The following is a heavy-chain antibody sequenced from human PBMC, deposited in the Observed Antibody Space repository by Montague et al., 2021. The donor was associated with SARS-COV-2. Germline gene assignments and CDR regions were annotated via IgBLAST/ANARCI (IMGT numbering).Heavy chain of an antibody. V-gene: IGHV6-1*01. D-gene: IGHD6-13*01. CDR1: GDSVSRNRAA. J-gene: IGHJ4*02. CDR3: AEDPRYSLSWSFDY. Sequence: CAISGDSVSRNRAAWDWLRQDPPTAPEWVGRIYYRSKWYYDYAVSVKSRMTISPDTSKNQFSLQLSSVTPEDRAVYYCAEDPRYSLSWSFDYWGQGTLGTVSS. CDR2: IYYRSKWYY.